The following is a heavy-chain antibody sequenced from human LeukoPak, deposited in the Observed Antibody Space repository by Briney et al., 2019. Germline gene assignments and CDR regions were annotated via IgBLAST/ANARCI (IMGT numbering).Heavy chain of an antibody. J-gene: IGHJ4*02. D-gene: IGHD1-7*01. CDR2: IYYSGTT. CDR1: GGSISSFY. Sequence: PSETLSLTCAVSGGSISSFYWSWIRQPPGKGLEWIGYIYYSGTTNYNPSLKSRVTISVDTSKNQFSLKLSSVTAADTAVYYCARVLNWNYAPDYWGQGSLVTVSS. V-gene: IGHV4-59*01. CDR3: ARVLNWNYAPDY.